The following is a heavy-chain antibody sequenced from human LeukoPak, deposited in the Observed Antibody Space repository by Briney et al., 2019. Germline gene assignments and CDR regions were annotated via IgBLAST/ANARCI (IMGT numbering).Heavy chain of an antibody. J-gene: IGHJ4*02. CDR2: ISYDGSNK. CDR3: ARDLRYSSSEDYFDY. CDR1: GFTFSSYV. D-gene: IGHD6-6*01. Sequence: PGRSLRLSCAASGFTFSSYVMHWVRQAPGKGLEWVAVISYDGSNKYYADSVKGRSTISRDNSKNTLYLQMSSLRAEDTAVYYCARDLRYSSSEDYFDYWGQGTLVTVSS. V-gene: IGHV3-30-3*01.